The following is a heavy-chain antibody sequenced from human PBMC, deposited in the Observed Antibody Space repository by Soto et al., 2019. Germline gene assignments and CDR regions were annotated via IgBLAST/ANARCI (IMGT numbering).Heavy chain of an antibody. CDR3: AKGDRIMITFGGVIARGFDY. CDR1: GLTFSSYA. CDR2: ISGSGGST. D-gene: IGHD3-16*02. Sequence: SLRLSCAASGLTFSSYAMSWVRQAPGKGLEWVSAISGSGGSTCYADSVKGRFTISRDNSKNTLYLQMNSLRAEDTAVYYCAKGDRIMITFGGVIARGFDYWGQGTLVTVSS. V-gene: IGHV3-23*01. J-gene: IGHJ4*02.